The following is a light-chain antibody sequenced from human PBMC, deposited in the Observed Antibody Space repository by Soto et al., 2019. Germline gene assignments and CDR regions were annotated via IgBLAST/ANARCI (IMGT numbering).Light chain of an antibody. Sequence: EIVLTQSPATLSLSPWERATLSCRASQTVNTYLAWYQQKPGQAPRLLIYDASSRATGIPARSTGSGSGTDFTLTISSLEPEDFAVYYCQQRSSWPPYTFGQGTKVDIK. CDR1: QTVNTY. J-gene: IGKJ2*01. V-gene: IGKV3-11*01. CDR2: DAS. CDR3: QQRSSWPPYT.